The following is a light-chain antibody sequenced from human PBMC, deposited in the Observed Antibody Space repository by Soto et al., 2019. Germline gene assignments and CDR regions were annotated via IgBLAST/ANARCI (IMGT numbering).Light chain of an antibody. J-gene: IGKJ1*01. CDR3: QQYNSYWT. V-gene: IGKV1-5*01. Sequence: IPMSQSPSSLSASVGDRVTIPCRASQSISSYLNWYQQKPGKAPKLLIYDASSLESGVPSRFSGSGSGTEFTLTISSLQPDDFATYYCQQYNSYWTFAQGTKVDI. CDR1: QSISSY. CDR2: DAS.